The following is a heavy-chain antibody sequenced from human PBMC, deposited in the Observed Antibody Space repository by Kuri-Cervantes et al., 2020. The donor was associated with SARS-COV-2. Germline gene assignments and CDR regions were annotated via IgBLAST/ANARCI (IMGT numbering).Heavy chain of an antibody. Sequence: GGSLRLSCTASGLAFSSYWMSWVRQVPGKGLEWVANIKQRGNEKYYVDSVKGRFTISRDNAQNSLYLEMNSLRGEDTAVYYCARESRYVYGEFDFWGQGTLVTVSS. J-gene: IGHJ4*02. CDR1: GLAFSSYW. CDR2: IKQRGNEK. D-gene: IGHD5-18*01. V-gene: IGHV3-7*03. CDR3: ARESRYVYGEFDF.